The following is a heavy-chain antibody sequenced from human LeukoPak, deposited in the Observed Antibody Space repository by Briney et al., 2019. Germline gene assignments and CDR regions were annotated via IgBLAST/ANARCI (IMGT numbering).Heavy chain of an antibody. J-gene: IGHJ3*02. CDR1: GYTLTELS. D-gene: IGHD3-3*01. CDR2: FDPEDGET. CDR3: ATFFGVVINHDAFDI. Sequence: GASVKVSCKVSGYTLTELSMHWVRQAPGKGLEWMGGFDPEDGETIYAQKFQGRVTMTEDTSTDTAYMELSSLRSEDTAVYYCATFFGVVINHDAFDIWGQGTMVTVSS. V-gene: IGHV1-24*01.